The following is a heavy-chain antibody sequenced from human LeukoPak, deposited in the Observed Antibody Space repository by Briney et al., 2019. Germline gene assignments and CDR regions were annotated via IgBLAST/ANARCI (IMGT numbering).Heavy chain of an antibody. V-gene: IGHV4-30-4*08. J-gene: IGHJ4*02. D-gene: IGHD2-2*01. CDR3: ARGGAGYCSSTSCYALKSFDY. Sequence: SQTLSLTCTVSGGSISSGDYYWSWIRQPPGKGLEWIGYIYHSGSTYYNPSLKSRVTISVDTSKNQFSLKLSSVTAADTAVYYCARGGAGYCSSTSCYALKSFDYWGQGTLVTVSS. CDR2: IYHSGST. CDR1: GGSISSGDYY.